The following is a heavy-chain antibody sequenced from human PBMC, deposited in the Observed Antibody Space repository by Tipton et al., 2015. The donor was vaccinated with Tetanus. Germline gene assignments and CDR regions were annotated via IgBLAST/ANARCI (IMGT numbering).Heavy chain of an antibody. J-gene: IGHJ4*02. CDR1: GGSTSGSRNF. CDR3: SSGSGTAISED. Sequence: TLSLTCTVSGGSTSGSRNFWGWIRQTPARGLEWIGSVDYTGHTYHNPSLKSRVTLSVDVSKNQFSLRVSSVTAADTALYYCSSGSGTAISEDWGQGTLVTVSS. V-gene: IGHV4-39*01. D-gene: IGHD1-7*01. CDR2: VDYTGHT.